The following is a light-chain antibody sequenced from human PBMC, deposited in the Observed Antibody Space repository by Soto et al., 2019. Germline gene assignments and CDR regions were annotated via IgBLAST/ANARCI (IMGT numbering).Light chain of an antibody. Sequence: EIVLTQSPATLSLSPGERPTLSCRSSQSVSSYLAWYQQKPGQAPRLLIYDASNRATGIPARFSGSGSGTDFTLTITRLEPEDFAMYYCQRYDSFRTFGQGTKVDI. V-gene: IGKV3-11*01. J-gene: IGKJ1*01. CDR3: QRYDSFRT. CDR1: QSVSSY. CDR2: DAS.